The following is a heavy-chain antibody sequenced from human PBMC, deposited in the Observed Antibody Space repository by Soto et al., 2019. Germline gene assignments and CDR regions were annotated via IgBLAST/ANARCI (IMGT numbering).Heavy chain of an antibody. J-gene: IGHJ4*02. D-gene: IGHD3-3*01. V-gene: IGHV3-11*06. Sequence: QVQLVESGGGLVKPGGSLRLSCAASGFTFSDYYMSWIRQAPGKGLEWVSYISSSSSYTNYADSVKGRFTISRDDAKNSLYLQMNSLRAEDTAVYYCARSTIFGAALDYWGQGTLVTVSS. CDR2: ISSSSSYT. CDR1: GFTFSDYY. CDR3: ARSTIFGAALDY.